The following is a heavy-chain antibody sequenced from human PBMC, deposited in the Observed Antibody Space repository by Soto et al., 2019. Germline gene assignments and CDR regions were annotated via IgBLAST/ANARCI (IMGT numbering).Heavy chain of an antibody. V-gene: IGHV4-4*02. CDR1: GGSISSSNW. J-gene: IGHJ6*02. D-gene: IGHD1-26*01. CDR2: IYHSGST. CDR3: ARVSGSYYYGMDV. Sequence: QVQLQESGPGLVKPSGTLSLTCAVSGGSISSSNWWSWVRQPPGKGLEWIGEIYHSGSTNYNPSLNSRTPXSXAXXKNQFSLKLGSVTAADTAVYYCARVSGSYYYGMDVWGQGTTVTVSS.